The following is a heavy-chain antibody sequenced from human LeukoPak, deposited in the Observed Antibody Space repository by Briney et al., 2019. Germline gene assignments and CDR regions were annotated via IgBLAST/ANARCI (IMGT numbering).Heavy chain of an antibody. J-gene: IGHJ4*02. D-gene: IGHD3-9*01. CDR1: GYTLTELS. Sequence: ASVKVSCKVSGYTLTELSMHWLRQAPGKGLEGMGGFDPEDGEKIYAQKFQGRVTMTEDTSTDTAYMELSSLRSEDTAVYYCATAPPDILTGYYRFMWTAVFDYWGQGTLVTVSS. CDR2: FDPEDGEK. CDR3: ATAPPDILTGYYRFMWTAVFDY. V-gene: IGHV1-24*01.